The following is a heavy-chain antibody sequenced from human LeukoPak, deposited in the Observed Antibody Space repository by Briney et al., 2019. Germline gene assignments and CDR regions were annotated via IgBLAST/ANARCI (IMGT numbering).Heavy chain of an antibody. D-gene: IGHD1-14*01. CDR3: ARFFFGKRPASPFDI. CDR1: GFTFSDFY. V-gene: IGHV3-11*03. J-gene: IGHJ3*02. Sequence: PGGSLRLSCAASGFTFSDFYMTWIRQAPGKGLEWISFISRSSTNTNYADSVKGRFTISRDNAKNSLFLQMNSLRAEDTAVYHCARFFFGKRPASPFDIWGQGTMVTVSS. CDR2: ISRSSTNT.